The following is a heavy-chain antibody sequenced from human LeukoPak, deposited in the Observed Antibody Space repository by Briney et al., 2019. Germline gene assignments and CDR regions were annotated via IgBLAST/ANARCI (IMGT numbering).Heavy chain of an antibody. Sequence: SETLSLTCTVSGGSISSYYWSWIRQPPGKGLEWLGYIYYSGSTNYNPSLESQVTISLDTSKNQFSLKLSSVTAADTAVYYCARGQQWLVAIDYWGQGTLVTVSS. J-gene: IGHJ4*02. CDR2: IYYSGST. CDR1: GGSISSYY. D-gene: IGHD6-19*01. CDR3: ARGQQWLVAIDY. V-gene: IGHV4-59*01.